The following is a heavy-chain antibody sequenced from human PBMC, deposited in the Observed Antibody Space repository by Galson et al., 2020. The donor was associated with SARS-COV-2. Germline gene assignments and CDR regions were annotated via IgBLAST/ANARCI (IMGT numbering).Heavy chain of an antibody. CDR2: INPNRGGT. Sequence: ASVKVSCKASGYTFTGYYMHWVRQAPGQGLEWMGWINPNRGGTNYAQKFQGRVTMTRDTSISIAYMELRRLRSDDTAVYYCARDGTAMVTNGFDIWGQGTMVTVSS. V-gene: IGHV1-2*02. J-gene: IGHJ3*02. CDR1: GYTFTGYY. D-gene: IGHD5-18*01. CDR3: ARDGTAMVTNGFDI.